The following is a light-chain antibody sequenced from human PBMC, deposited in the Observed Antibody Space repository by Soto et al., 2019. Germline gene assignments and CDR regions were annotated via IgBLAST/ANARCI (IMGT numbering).Light chain of an antibody. Sequence: QSALTQPASVSGSPGQSITISCTGTSSDVGGYNYVSWYQQHPGKAPKLMIYDVSSRPSGVSNRFSGSKSGNTASLTISGLQAEDEADYYCSSYTISSTLVVFGGGTKLTVL. J-gene: IGLJ2*01. CDR3: SSYTISSTLVV. V-gene: IGLV2-14*01. CDR2: DVS. CDR1: SSDVGGYNY.